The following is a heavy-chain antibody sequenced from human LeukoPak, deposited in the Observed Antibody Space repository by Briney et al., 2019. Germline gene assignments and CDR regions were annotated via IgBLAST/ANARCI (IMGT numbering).Heavy chain of an antibody. CDR1: GFTFGSYA. Sequence: GGSLGLSCAASGFTFGSYAMSWVRQAPGKGLEWVSAIGGRGGNTYYSDSVKGRFTISRDNSKNTLYLQMNSLRAEDTAVYYCATWNYVTYWGQGTLVTVSS. J-gene: IGHJ4*02. V-gene: IGHV3-23*01. D-gene: IGHD1-7*01. CDR3: ATWNYVTY. CDR2: IGGRGGNT.